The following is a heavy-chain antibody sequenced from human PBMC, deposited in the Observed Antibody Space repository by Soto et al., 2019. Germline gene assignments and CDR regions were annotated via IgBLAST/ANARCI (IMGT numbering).Heavy chain of an antibody. D-gene: IGHD3-16*01. Sequence: QVQLQESGPGLLRPSETLSLTCTVSGVSLDNFFWSWIRQTPGKGLEWIGYVSQGRTESYMTEGETTGYNPSLDSRATISLDLPKNQFSLTLTSVTAADTAVYYCARDRGGITVSAKPLGEWFDPWGQGTLVTVSS. V-gene: IGHV4-59*01. J-gene: IGHJ5*02. CDR2: VSQGRTESYMTEGETT. CDR1: GVSLDNFF. CDR3: ARDRGGITVSAKPLGEWFDP.